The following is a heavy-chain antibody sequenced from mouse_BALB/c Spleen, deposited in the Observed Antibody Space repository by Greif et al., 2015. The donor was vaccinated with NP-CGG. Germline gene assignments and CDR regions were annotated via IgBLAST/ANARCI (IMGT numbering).Heavy chain of an antibody. V-gene: IGHV14-3*02. J-gene: IGHJ3*01. CDR3: ARAEVYDPAWFAY. CDR1: GFNIKDTY. Sequence: DVQLQESGAELVKPGASVKLSCTASGFNIKDTYMHWVKQRPEQGLEWIGRIDPANGNTKYDPKFQGKATITADTSSNTAYLQLSSLTSEDTAVYYCARAEVYDPAWFAYWGQGTLVTVSA. CDR2: IDPANGNT. D-gene: IGHD2-10*02.